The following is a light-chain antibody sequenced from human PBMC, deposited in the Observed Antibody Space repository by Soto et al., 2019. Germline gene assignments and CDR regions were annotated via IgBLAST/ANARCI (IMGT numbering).Light chain of an antibody. J-gene: IGKJ4*01. V-gene: IGKV1-5*03. CDR3: LRSTGFSTT. CDR1: QSISSW. CDR2: KGS. Sequence: DIQMTQSPSTLSASVGDRVTITCRASQSISSWLAWYQQKPGRAPKLLIYKGSSLESGVPSRFSGSGSGTEFTLPFRSLQPSEFASCYCLRSTGFSTTFGGGTKVDIK.